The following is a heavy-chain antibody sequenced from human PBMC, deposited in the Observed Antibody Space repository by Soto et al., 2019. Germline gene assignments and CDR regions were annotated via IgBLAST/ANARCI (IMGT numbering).Heavy chain of an antibody. V-gene: IGHV3-9*01. D-gene: IGHD6-19*01. Sequence: EVQLVESGGGLVQPGRSLRLSCAASGFTFDDYAMHWVRQAPGKGLEWVSGISWNSGSIGYADSMKGRFTISRDNAKNSLYLQMNSLRAEDTALYYCAKDIWDSSGLDAFDIWGQGTMVTVSS. CDR2: ISWNSGSI. J-gene: IGHJ3*02. CDR1: GFTFDDYA. CDR3: AKDIWDSSGLDAFDI.